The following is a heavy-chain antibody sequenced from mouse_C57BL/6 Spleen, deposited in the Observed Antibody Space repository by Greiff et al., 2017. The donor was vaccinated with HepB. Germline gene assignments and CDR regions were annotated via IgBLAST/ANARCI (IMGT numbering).Heavy chain of an antibody. CDR2: IYPGSGNT. Sequence: QVQLKESGAELVRPGASVKLSCKASGYTFTDYYINWVKQRPGQGLEWIARIYPGSGNTYYNEKFKGKATLTAEKSSSTAYMQLSSLTSEDSAVYFCARGVSNYVWFAYWGQGTLVTVSA. J-gene: IGHJ3*01. CDR1: GYTFTDYY. V-gene: IGHV1-76*01. D-gene: IGHD2-5*01. CDR3: ARGVSNYVWFAY.